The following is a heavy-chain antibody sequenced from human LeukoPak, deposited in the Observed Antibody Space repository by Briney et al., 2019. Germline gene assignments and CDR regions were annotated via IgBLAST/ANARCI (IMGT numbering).Heavy chain of an antibody. D-gene: IGHD1-26*01. CDR2: MNPNSGNT. CDR3: ARSYSGSYLAFDI. J-gene: IGHJ3*02. Sequence: ASVKVSCKASGYTFTSYDINWVRQATGQGLEWMGWMNPNSGNTGYAQKFQGRVTITRNTSISTAYMELSSLRSEDTAVYYCARSYSGSYLAFDIWGQGTMVTASS. CDR1: GYTFTSYD. V-gene: IGHV1-8*03.